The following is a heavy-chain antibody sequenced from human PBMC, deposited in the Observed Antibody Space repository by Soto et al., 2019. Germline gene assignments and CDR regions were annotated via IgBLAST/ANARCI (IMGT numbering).Heavy chain of an antibody. CDR2: IGPESGAT. V-gene: IGHV1-2*02. CDR3: GRGRSGQIFFFY. CDR1: GYTFTGHY. D-gene: IGHD1-26*01. J-gene: IGHJ4*02. Sequence: ASVKVSCKTSGYTFTGHYIHWVRQAPQQGPEWMGEIGPESGATRYAQKFRGRVTMTMNTSITTVYMELKNLSPDDTAVYYCGRGRSGQIFFFYWGQGTPVTVSS.